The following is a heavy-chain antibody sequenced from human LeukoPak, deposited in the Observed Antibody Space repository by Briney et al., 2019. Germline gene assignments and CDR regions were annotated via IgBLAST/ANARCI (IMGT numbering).Heavy chain of an antibody. CDR1: GGSISSSSYY. CDR2: IYYSGST. V-gene: IGHV4-39*01. Sequence: PSETLSLTCTVSGGSISSSSYYWGWIRQPPGKGLEWIGSIYYSGSTYYNPSLKSRVTISVDTSKNQFSLKLSSVTAADTAVHYCATIYYYDSSGYYYDYWGQGTLVTVSS. CDR3: ATIYYYDSSGYYYDY. D-gene: IGHD3-22*01. J-gene: IGHJ4*02.